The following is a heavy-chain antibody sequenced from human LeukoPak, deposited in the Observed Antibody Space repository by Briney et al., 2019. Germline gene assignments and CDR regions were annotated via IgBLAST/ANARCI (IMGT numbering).Heavy chain of an antibody. D-gene: IGHD3-3*01. J-gene: IGHJ5*02. V-gene: IGHV1-69*06. CDR1: GGTFSSYA. CDR3: ARGVLRFSPFDP. CDR2: IIPIFGTA. Sequence: ASVKVSCKASGGTFSSYAISWVRQAPGQGLEWMGGIIPIFGTANYAQKFQGRVMITADKSTSTAYMELSSLRSEDTAVYYCARGVLRFSPFDPWGQGTLVTVSS.